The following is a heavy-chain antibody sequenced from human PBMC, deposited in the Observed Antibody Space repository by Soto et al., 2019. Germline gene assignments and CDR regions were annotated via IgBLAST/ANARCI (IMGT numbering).Heavy chain of an antibody. Sequence: SVKVSCKASRVAFSKFIVTWVRQAPGLGLEWVGGIIPIFGTANYAQKFQGRVTITADESTSTSYMEVNNLRSEDTAVYYCAKVRYSSPMGYYYGMDVWGKGITVTVSS. V-gene: IGHV1-69*13. J-gene: IGHJ6*04. CDR1: RVAFSKFI. CDR3: AKVRYSSPMGYYYGMDV. D-gene: IGHD6-19*01. CDR2: IIPIFGTA.